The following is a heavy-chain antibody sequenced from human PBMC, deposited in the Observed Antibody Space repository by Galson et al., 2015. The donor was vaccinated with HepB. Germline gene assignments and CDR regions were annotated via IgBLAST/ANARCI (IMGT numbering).Heavy chain of an antibody. CDR2: IWTDGSIE. CDR3: ARRQSGDGYTTDY. D-gene: IGHD5-24*01. J-gene: IGHJ4*02. Sequence: SLRLSCAASGFIFSNYGMHWVRQAPGKGLEWVASIWTDGSIEEYAESVKGRFTISRDNSKNTLFLQVNSLRAEDTALYYCARRQSGDGYTTDYWGQGTLVTVSS. CDR1: GFIFSNYG. V-gene: IGHV3-33*01.